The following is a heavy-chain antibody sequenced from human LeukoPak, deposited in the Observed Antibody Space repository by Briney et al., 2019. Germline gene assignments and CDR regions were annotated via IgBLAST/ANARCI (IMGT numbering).Heavy chain of an antibody. D-gene: IGHD6-19*01. CDR3: ARSGIAVAEAKYYFDY. CDR1: GYTFTSYG. V-gene: IGHV1-18*01. J-gene: IGHJ4*02. Sequence: ASVKISCKASGYTFTSYGISWVRQAPGQWLEWMGWISAYNGNTNYAQKLQGRVTMTTDTSTSTAYMELRSLRSDDTAVYYCARSGIAVAEAKYYFDYWGQGTLVTVSS. CDR2: ISAYNGNT.